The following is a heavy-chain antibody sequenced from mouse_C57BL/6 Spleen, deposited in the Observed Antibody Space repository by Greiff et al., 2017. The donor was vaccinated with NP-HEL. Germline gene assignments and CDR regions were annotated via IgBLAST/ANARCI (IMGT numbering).Heavy chain of an antibody. V-gene: IGHV1-69*01. CDR2: IDPSDSYT. CDR1: GYTFTSYW. D-gene: IGHD2-1*01. Sequence: QVQLQQPGAELVMPGASVKLSCKASGYTFTSYWMHWVKQRPGQGLEWIGEIDPSDSYTNYNQKFKGKSTFTVDKSSSTAYMQLSSLTSEDSAVYYCASNYGNEFAYWGQGTLVTVSA. J-gene: IGHJ3*01. CDR3: ASNYGNEFAY.